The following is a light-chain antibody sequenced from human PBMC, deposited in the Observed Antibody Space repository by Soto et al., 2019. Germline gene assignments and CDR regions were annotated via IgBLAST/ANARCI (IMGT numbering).Light chain of an antibody. V-gene: IGKV1-12*01. CDR2: AAS. J-gene: IGKJ3*01. CDR3: QQANSFPFT. Sequence: DIQMTQSPSSVSASVGDRVTITCRASQAISRSLAWYQQKPGEAPKLLIYAASILQSGVPPRFSGSGSGTDFTLTITRLQPEDVASYYCQQANSFPFTFGPGTKV. CDR1: QAISRS.